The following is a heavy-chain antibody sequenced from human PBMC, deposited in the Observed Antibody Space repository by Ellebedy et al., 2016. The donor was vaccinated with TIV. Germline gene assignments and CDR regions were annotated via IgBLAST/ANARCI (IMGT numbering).Heavy chain of an antibody. J-gene: IGHJ4*02. CDR3: ARTYSLHYFDY. CDR2: ISGSGDAT. D-gene: IGHD2-15*01. CDR1: GFTFSSHA. Sequence: GESLKISCAASGFTFSSHAMNWVRQAPGKGLEWVSTISGSGDATNYADSVRGRFTISRDNSKNTLFLQMNSLRAEDTALYYCARTYSLHYFDYWGQGALVTISS. V-gene: IGHV3-23*01.